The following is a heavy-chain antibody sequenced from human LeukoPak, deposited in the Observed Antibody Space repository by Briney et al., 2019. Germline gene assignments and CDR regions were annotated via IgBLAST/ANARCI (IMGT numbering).Heavy chain of an antibody. V-gene: IGHV1-46*01. CDR1: GYSFTSNY. CDR2: IYPRDGST. CDR3: ARDQEGFDY. Sequence: ASVTVSCKASGYSFTSNYIHWVRQAPGQGLEWMGMIYPRDGSTGYAQRFQDRVTVTRDTSTSTVHMELSGLRSEDTAVYYCARDQEGFDYWGQGTQVTVSS. J-gene: IGHJ4*02.